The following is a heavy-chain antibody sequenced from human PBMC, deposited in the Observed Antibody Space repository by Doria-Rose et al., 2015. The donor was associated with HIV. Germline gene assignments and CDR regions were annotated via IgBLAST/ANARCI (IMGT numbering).Heavy chain of an antibody. D-gene: IGHD6-13*01. J-gene: IGHJ4*02. Sequence: QVTLKESGPVLVKPTETLTLTCTVSGVSLSSPGMGVSWIRQPPGKALEWLANIFSDDEGSYKTALKSRLTSSRCTSKSQVVLTMTDMDPVDTATYYCARIKSSRWYHKYYFDFWGQGTLVIVSA. CDR1: GVSLSSPGMG. CDR2: IFSDDEG. CDR3: ARIKSSRWYHKYYFDF. V-gene: IGHV2-26*01.